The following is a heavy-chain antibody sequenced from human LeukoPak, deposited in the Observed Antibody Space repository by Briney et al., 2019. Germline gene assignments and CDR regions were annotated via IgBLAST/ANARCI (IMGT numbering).Heavy chain of an antibody. CDR1: GFTFSSYG. CDR3: AKEAYYYDSSGYRDY. Sequence: PGRSLRLSCAASGFTFSSYGMHWVRQAPGKGLEWVAVIWYDGSNKYYADSVKGRFTISRDNSKNTLYLQMNSLRAEDTAVYYCAKEAYYYDSSGYRDYWGQGTLVTVSS. V-gene: IGHV3-33*06. D-gene: IGHD3-22*01. J-gene: IGHJ4*02. CDR2: IWYDGSNK.